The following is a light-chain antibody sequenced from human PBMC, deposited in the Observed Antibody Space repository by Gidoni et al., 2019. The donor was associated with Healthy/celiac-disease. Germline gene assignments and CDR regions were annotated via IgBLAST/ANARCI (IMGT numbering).Light chain of an antibody. CDR1: QRVSSN. V-gene: IGKV3-15*01. Sequence: EIVMTQSPATLSVSQGERATLSCRASQRVSSNLAWYQQKPGQAPRLLIYGASTRATGIPARFSGSGSGTEFTLTISSLRSEDFAVYYCQQYNNWPPWTFGQGTKVEIK. J-gene: IGKJ1*01. CDR3: QQYNNWPPWT. CDR2: GAS.